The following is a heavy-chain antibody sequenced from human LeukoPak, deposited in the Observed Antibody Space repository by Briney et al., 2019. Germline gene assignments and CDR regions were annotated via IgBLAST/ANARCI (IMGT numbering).Heavy chain of an antibody. CDR1: GFTFTNYD. CDR2: MNPNSGNT. J-gene: IGHJ4*02. D-gene: IGHD6-19*01. CDR3: VKESGAVFGPDYFDS. V-gene: IGHV1-8*01. Sequence: ASVKVSCKASGFTFTNYDINWVRQATGQGLEWMGWMNPNSGNTGYTQKFQGRVAMARDNSITTAYMELSSLRSEDTAVYYCVKESGAVFGPDYFDSWGQGTLVTVSS.